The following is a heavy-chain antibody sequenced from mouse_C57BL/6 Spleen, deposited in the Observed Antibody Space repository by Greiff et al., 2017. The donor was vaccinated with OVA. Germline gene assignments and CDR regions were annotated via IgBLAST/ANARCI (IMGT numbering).Heavy chain of an antibody. CDR3: AAGYSVAWFAY. D-gene: IGHD2-12*01. CDR1: GYTFTSYW. Sequence: QVQLQQPGAELVKPGASVKLSCKASGYTFTSYWMQWVKQRPGQGLEWIGEIDPSDSYTNYNQKFKGKATLTVDTSSSTAYMQLSSLTSEDSAVYYCAAGYSVAWFAYWGQGTLVTVSA. J-gene: IGHJ3*01. V-gene: IGHV1-50*01. CDR2: IDPSDSYT.